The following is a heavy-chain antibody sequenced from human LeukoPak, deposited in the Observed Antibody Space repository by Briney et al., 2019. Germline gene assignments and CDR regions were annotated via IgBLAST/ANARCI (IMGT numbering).Heavy chain of an antibody. J-gene: IGHJ4*02. CDR3: ARGTAPSADY. D-gene: IGHD2-21*02. Sequence: GGSLRLSCAASGFTLIDYYVSWIRQAPGKGLEWVAYISSSSSYTNYADSVKGRFTISRDNAKNSVHLRMNSLRAEDTAVYYCARGTAPSADYWGQGTLVTVSS. V-gene: IGHV3-11*05. CDR2: ISSSSSYT. CDR1: GFTLIDYY.